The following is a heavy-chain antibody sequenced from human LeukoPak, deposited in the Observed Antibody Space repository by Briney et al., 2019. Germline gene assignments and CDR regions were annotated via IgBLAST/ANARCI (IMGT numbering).Heavy chain of an antibody. J-gene: IGHJ6*02. V-gene: IGHV3-73*01. CDR2: IRNKANNYAT. CDR3: TRVSGDYYYYHGMEV. CDR1: GFTFSGSA. Sequence: SAGSLRLSCAASGFTFSGSAIHWVRQASGKGLEWVGLIRNKANNYATVYAASVKGRFTISRDDSKNTAYLQMNSLKAEDTALYYCTRVSGDYYYYHGMEVWGQGTTVTVSS.